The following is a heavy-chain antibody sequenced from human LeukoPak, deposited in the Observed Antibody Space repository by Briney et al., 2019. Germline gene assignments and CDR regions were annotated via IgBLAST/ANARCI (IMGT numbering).Heavy chain of an antibody. Sequence: PSETLSLTCTVSGGSISSFYWSWFYWSWIRQPPGKGLEWIGYIYFSGSTNYNPSLKSRVTISVDTSKNQFSLKLSSVTAADTAVYYCARNHGSGRGEWFDPWGQGTLVTVSS. J-gene: IGHJ5*02. CDR3: ARNHGSGRGEWFDP. CDR1: GGSISS. CDR2: IYFSGST. V-gene: IGHV4-61*08. D-gene: IGHD3-10*01.